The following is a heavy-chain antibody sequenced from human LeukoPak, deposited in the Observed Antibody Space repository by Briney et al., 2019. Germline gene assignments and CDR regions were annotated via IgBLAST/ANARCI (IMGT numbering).Heavy chain of an antibody. CDR2: IKSKTDGGTT. V-gene: IGHV3-15*01. CDR1: GFTFSNAW. CDR3: TTDRDSGSYDEVDY. J-gene: IGHJ4*02. Sequence: GGSLRLSCAASGFTFSNAWMSWVRQAPGKGLEWVGRIKSKTDGGTTDYAAPVKGRFTISRDDSKNTLYLQMNSLKTEDTAVYYCTTDRDSGSYDEVDYWGQGTLVTVSS. D-gene: IGHD1-26*01.